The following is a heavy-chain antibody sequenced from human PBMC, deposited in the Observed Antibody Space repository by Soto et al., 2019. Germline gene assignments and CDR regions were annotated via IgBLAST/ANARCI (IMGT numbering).Heavy chain of an antibody. V-gene: IGHV4-30-2*01. Sequence: PSETLSLTCAVSGGSISSGGYSWSWIRQPPGKGLEWIGYIYHSGSTYYNPSLKSRVTISVDRSKNQFSLKLSSVTAADTAVYHCAREGSRGDYDYWGQGTLVTVSS. CDR3: AREGSRGDYDY. D-gene: IGHD4-17*01. CDR1: GGSISSGGYS. J-gene: IGHJ4*02. CDR2: IYHSGST.